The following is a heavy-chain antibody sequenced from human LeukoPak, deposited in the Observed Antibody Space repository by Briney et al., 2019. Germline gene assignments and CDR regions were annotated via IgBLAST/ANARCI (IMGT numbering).Heavy chain of an antibody. Sequence: SVKVSCKASGGTFSSYAISWVRQAPGQGLEWMGGIIPIFGTANYAQKFQGRVTITADESTSTAYMELSSLRSEDTAVYYCARTRFPNRPFDYWGQGTLVTVSS. CDR2: IIPIFGTA. J-gene: IGHJ4*02. CDR3: ARTRFPNRPFDY. D-gene: IGHD1-14*01. CDR1: GGTFSSYA. V-gene: IGHV1-69*13.